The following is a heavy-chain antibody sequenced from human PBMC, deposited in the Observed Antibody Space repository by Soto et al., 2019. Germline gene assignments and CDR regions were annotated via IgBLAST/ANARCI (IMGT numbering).Heavy chain of an antibody. CDR2: IYYSGIT. CDR1: GVSISNSSYY. CDR3: ARHGSN. Sequence: ESLSLTCTVSGVSISNSSYYWGWIRRPPGKGLEWIGTIYYSGITYYNPSLKSRVTISVDTSKNQFSLKLTSVTAADTAVYYCARHGSNWGQGTLVTVSS. V-gene: IGHV4-39*01. J-gene: IGHJ4*02.